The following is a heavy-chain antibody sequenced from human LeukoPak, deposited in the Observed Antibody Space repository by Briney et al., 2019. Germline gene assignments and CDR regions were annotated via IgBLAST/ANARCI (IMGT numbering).Heavy chain of an antibody. CDR2: VNPNNGNT. Sequence: ASVKVSCKASGYIFPNYDINWVRQATGQGLEWMGWVNPNNGNTGFAQKFQGRVTMSRDTSISTAYMELRSLRSEDTAVYSCVRESTIEVAGSDAFDIWGQGTKVIVSS. V-gene: IGHV1-8*02. CDR1: GYIFPNYD. J-gene: IGHJ3*02. D-gene: IGHD6-19*01. CDR3: VRESTIEVAGSDAFDI.